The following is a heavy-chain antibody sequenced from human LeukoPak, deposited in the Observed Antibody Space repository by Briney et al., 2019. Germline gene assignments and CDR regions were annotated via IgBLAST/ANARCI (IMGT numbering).Heavy chain of an antibody. Sequence: GESLKISCKGSGYSFTSYWIGWVRQMPGKGLEWVGIIYPGDSDTRYSPSFQGQVTISADKSISTAYLQWSSLKASDTAMYYCARLPAYSSSSAFRRTLDYWGQGTLVTVSS. CDR2: IYPGDSDT. D-gene: IGHD6-6*01. CDR3: ARLPAYSSSSAFRRTLDY. V-gene: IGHV5-51*01. CDR1: GYSFTSYW. J-gene: IGHJ4*02.